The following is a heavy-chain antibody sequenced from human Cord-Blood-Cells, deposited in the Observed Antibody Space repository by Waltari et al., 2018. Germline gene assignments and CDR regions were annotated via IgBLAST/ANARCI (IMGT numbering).Heavy chain of an antibody. CDR3: ARGAYCSGGSCYWIDY. Sequence: QAQLQQWGAGLLKPSETLSLTCAAYGGYFSDSYWSWTRKPTGKGLEWIGEINHSGSTNYNPSLKSRVTISVDTSKNQFSRKLGSVTAADTAVYYCARGAYCSGGSCYWIDYWGQGTLVTVSS. CDR1: GGYFSDSY. D-gene: IGHD2-15*01. CDR2: INHSGST. J-gene: IGHJ4*02. V-gene: IGHV4-34*01.